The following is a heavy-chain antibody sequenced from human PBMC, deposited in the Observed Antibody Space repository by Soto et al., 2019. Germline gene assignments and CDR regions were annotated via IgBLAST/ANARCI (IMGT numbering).Heavy chain of an antibody. J-gene: IGHJ6*02. CDR2: ISYDGSNK. V-gene: IGHV3-30-3*01. CDR1: GFTFSSYA. CDR3: AREIYDFWSGYSNYYYYYGMDV. Sequence: GGSLRLSCAASGFTFSSYAMHWVRQAPGKGLEWVAVISYDGSNKYYADSVKGRFTISRDNSKNTLYLQMNSLRAEDTAVYYCAREIYDFWSGYSNYYYYYGMDVWGQGTTVTVSS. D-gene: IGHD3-3*01.